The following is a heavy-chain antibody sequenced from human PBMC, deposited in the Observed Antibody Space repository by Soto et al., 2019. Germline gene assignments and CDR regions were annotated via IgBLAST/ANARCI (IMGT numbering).Heavy chain of an antibody. Sequence: QVQLVESGGGVVQPGRSLRLSCAASGFTFSSYAMHWVRQAPGKGLEWVAVISYDGSNKYYADSVKGRFTISRDNSKNTLYLQINSLRAEDTAVYYCARDTGAVAAWGQGTLVTVSS. J-gene: IGHJ4*02. CDR1: GFTFSSYA. CDR3: ARDTGAVAA. D-gene: IGHD6-19*01. V-gene: IGHV3-30-3*01. CDR2: ISYDGSNK.